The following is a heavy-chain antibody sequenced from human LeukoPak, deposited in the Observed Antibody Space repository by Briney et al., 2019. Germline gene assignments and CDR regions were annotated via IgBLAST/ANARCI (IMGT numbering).Heavy chain of an antibody. CDR2: TSAYNGNT. CDR3: AFVVVVAASDY. Sequence: ASVKVSCKASGYTFTSYGISWVRQAPGQGLEWMGWTSAYNGNTNYAQKLQGRVTMTTATATSTAYMELRSLRSDDTAVYYCAFVVVVAASDYWGQGTLVTVSS. V-gene: IGHV1-18*01. CDR1: GYTFTSYG. J-gene: IGHJ4*02. D-gene: IGHD2-15*01.